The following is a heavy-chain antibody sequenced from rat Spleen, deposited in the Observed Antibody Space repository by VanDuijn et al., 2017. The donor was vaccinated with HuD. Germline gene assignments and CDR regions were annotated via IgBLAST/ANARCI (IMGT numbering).Heavy chain of an antibody. D-gene: IGHD1-4*01. Sequence: EVQLVESGGGLVQPGRSLKLSCVASGFSFTDYNMAWVRQAPTKGLEWVASISPSGGSTHYRDSVKGRFTISRDNAKSTLSLQMDSLRSEDTATYYCATAGTRISRFAYWGQGSLVTVSS. J-gene: IGHJ3*01. CDR1: GFSFTDYN. V-gene: IGHV5-19*01. CDR2: ISPSGGST. CDR3: ATAGTRISRFAY.